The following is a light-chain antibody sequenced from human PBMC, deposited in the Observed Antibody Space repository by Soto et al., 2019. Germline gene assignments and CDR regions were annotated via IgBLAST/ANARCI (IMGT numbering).Light chain of an antibody. J-gene: IGLJ3*02. Sequence: QSALTQPPSASGSPGQSVTICCTGTSSDVGAYNYVSWYQQYPGKAPKLMIYEVSNRPSGVPDRFSGSKSGKTASLTVSGLQPEDEADYYCTSYAGSTLWVFGGGTKLTV. CDR3: TSYAGSTLWV. V-gene: IGLV2-8*01. CDR1: SSDVGAYNY. CDR2: EVS.